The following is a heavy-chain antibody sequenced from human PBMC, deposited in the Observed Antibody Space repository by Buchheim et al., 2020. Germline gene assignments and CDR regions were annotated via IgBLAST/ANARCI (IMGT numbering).Heavy chain of an antibody. D-gene: IGHD6-13*01. J-gene: IGHJ4*01. Sequence: EVQLLESGGGLVQPGGSLILSCAASGFTFSSYAMSWVRQAPGKGLELVSAISGSGGSTYYADSVKGRFTISRDNSKNTLYLQMNSLRAEDTAVYYCATDQVGSSWLANTFDYWGQGTL. CDR3: ATDQVGSSWLANTFDY. CDR2: ISGSGGST. CDR1: GFTFSSYA. V-gene: IGHV3-23*01.